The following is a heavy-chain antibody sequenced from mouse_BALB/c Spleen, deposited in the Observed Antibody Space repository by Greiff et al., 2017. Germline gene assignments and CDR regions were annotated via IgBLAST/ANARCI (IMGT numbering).Heavy chain of an antibody. CDR2: ISSGGST. CDR1: GFTFSSYA. J-gene: IGHJ4*01. D-gene: IGHD2-4*01. V-gene: IGHV5-6-5*01. Sequence: EVQVVESGGGLVQPGGSMKLSCAASGFTFSSYAMSWVRQTPEKRLEWVASISSGGSTYYPDSVKGRFTISRDNARNILYLQMSSLRSEDTAMYYCAREGYDYDEAYYYAMDYWGQGTSVTVSS. CDR3: AREGYDYDEAYYYAMDY.